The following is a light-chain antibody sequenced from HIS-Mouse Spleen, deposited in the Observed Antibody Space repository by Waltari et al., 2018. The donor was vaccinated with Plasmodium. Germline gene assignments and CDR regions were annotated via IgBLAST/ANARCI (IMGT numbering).Light chain of an antibody. V-gene: IGLV1-44*01. CDR2: SNN. J-gene: IGLJ3*02. CDR1: RSNLGTNT. CDR3: AAWDDSLNGV. Sequence: QSVLTQPPSASGTPGQRVTISCSGSRSNLGTNTVNWYQQLPGTAPKLLIHSNNQRPSGFPDRFSGSKSGTSASLAISGLQSEDEADYYCAAWDDSLNGVFGGGTKLTVL.